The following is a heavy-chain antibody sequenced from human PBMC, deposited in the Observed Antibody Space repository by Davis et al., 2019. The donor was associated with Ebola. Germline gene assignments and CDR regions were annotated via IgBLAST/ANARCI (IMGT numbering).Heavy chain of an antibody. CDR2: INPNSGGT. CDR3: ARFPYCTGGVCYTDDY. CDR1: GYTFTGYY. D-gene: IGHD2-8*02. V-gene: IGHV1-2*04. Sequence: AASVKVSCKASGYTFTGYYMHWVRQAPGQGLEWMGWINPNSGGTNYAQKFQGWVTMTRDTSISTAYMELSRLRSEDTAVYYCARFPYCTGGVCYTDDYWGQGTLVTVSS. J-gene: IGHJ4*02.